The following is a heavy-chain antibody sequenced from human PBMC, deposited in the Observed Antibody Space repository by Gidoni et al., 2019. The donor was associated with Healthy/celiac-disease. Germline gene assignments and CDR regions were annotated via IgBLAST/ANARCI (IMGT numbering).Heavy chain of an antibody. CDR1: GGSISSSGYY. D-gene: IGHD6-13*01. Sequence: QLQLQESGPGLVKPSETLSLTCTVSGGSISSSGYYWGWIRQPPGKGLEWIGRIYYSGSTYYNPSLKSRVTISVDTSKNQFSLKLSSVTAADTAVYYCARRLTQGIAAAGKYYYYYYGMDVWGQGTTVTVSS. CDR2: IYYSGST. J-gene: IGHJ6*02. CDR3: ARRLTQGIAAAGKYYYYYYGMDV. V-gene: IGHV4-39*01.